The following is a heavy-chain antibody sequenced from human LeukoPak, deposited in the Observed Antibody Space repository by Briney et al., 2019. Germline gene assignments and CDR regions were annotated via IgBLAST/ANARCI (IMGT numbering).Heavy chain of an antibody. CDR3: ATTGSSAYDGGTFDY. CDR1: GGSFRSSA. Sequence: SVKVSCKASGGSFRSSAISWVRQAPGQGLEWMGGIIPMFGAPNYAQKLQGRVTLSADESTSTAYMELSRLRSEDTAVYYCATTGSSAYDGGTFDYWPQGTLVTVSS. V-gene: IGHV1-69*01. D-gene: IGHD5-12*01. J-gene: IGHJ4*02. CDR2: IIPMFGAP.